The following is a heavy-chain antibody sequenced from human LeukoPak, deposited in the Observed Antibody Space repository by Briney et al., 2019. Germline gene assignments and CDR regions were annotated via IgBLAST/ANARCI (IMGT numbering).Heavy chain of an antibody. V-gene: IGHV4-39*01. CDR1: SASISSSSYY. Sequence: SETLSLTCTVSSASISSSSYYWGWIRQPPGRGLEWIGSIYYSGSTYYNPSLQSRVTISVDTSKNQFSLKLSSVTAADTAVYYCARHLYFGGQGTLVTVSS. D-gene: IGHD2/OR15-2a*01. CDR2: IYYSGST. CDR3: ARHLYF. J-gene: IGHJ4*02.